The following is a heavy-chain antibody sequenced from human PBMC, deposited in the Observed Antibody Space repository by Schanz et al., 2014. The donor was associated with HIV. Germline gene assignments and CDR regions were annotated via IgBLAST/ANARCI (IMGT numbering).Heavy chain of an antibody. CDR3: ARGAAARHNSYYYDLDV. CDR2: TIPLLGTT. Sequence: QVQLVQSGAEVKKPGSSVKVSCKASGGTFMTYAISWVRQAPGQGLEWMGGTIPLLGTTNYAQKFQGRVTITADESTSTGYMEMNRLVSEDTGLYYCARGAAARHNSYYYDLDVWGQGTTVIVSS. D-gene: IGHD6-6*01. V-gene: IGHV1-69*01. J-gene: IGHJ6*02. CDR1: GGTFMTYA.